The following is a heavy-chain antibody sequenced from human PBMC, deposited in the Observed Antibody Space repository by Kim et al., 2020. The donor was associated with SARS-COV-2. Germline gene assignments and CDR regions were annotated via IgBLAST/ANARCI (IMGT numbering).Heavy chain of an antibody. V-gene: IGHV4-59*13. Sequence: SETLSLTCTVSGGSISSYYWSWIRQPPGKGLEWIGYIYYSGSTNYNPSLKSRVTISVDTSKNQFSLKLSSVTAADTAVYYCARGVSYGDYVDYWGQGTLVTVSS. J-gene: IGHJ4*02. D-gene: IGHD4-17*01. CDR2: IYYSGST. CDR1: GGSISSYY. CDR3: ARGVSYGDYVDY.